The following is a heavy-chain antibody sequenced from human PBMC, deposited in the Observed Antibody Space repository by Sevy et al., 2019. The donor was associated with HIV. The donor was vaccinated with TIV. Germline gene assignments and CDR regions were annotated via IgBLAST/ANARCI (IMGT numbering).Heavy chain of an antibody. J-gene: IGHJ4*02. V-gene: IGHV3-73*01. Sequence: GGSLRLSCAASGFTFSGSAIHWVRQASGKGLEWIGRIRNKANSYATAYAESVKGRFTISRVDSKNKAILQMNSLKTDDTAVYYCTRRGMGSSSWYPYFDSWGQGTLVTVSS. CDR1: GFTFSGSA. D-gene: IGHD6-13*01. CDR2: IRNKANSYAT. CDR3: TRRGMGSSSWYPYFDS.